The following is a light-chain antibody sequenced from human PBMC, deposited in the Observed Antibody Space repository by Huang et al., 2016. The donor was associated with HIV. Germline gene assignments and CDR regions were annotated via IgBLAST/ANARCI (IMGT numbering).Light chain of an antibody. V-gene: IGKV3-15*01. J-gene: IGKJ1*01. CDR2: GAS. Sequence: EIVMTQSPATLSVSPGQRVTLSCRASQSVNTNLAWYQQTPGQAPRRLMFGASTRATGVPARFSGGGSGTEFTLTISSLQSEDFAVYYCQQYNNWPRTFGQGTKVEIK. CDR1: QSVNTN. CDR3: QQYNNWPRT.